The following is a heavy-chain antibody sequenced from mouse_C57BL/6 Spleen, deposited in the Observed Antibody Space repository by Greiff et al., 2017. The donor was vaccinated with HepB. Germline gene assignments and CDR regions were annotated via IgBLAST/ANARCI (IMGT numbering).Heavy chain of an antibody. V-gene: IGHV5-17*01. CDR3: ARNYGNYPGFAY. J-gene: IGHJ3*01. CDR2: ISSGSSTI. Sequence: DVQLVESGGGLVKPGGSLKLSCAASGFTFSDYGMHWVRQAPEKGLEWVAYISSGSSTIYYADTVKGRFTISRDNAKNTLFLQMTSLRSEDTAMYYCARNYGNYPGFAYWGQGTLVTVSA. CDR1: GFTFSDYG. D-gene: IGHD2-1*01.